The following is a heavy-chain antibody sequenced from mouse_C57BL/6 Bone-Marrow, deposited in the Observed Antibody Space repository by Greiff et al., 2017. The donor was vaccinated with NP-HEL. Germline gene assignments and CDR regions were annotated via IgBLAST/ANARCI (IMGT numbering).Heavy chain of an antibody. CDR3: ARGTGTLFAY. Sequence: VQLQQPGAELVKPGASVKMSCKASGYTFTSYWLTWVKQRPGQGLEWIGDISPGSGSTNYNEKFKSKATLTVDTSSRTAYMQLSSLTSEDSAVYDGARGTGTLFAYWGQGTLVTVSA. J-gene: IGHJ3*01. CDR1: GYTFTSYW. V-gene: IGHV1-55*01. D-gene: IGHD4-1*01. CDR2: ISPGSGST.